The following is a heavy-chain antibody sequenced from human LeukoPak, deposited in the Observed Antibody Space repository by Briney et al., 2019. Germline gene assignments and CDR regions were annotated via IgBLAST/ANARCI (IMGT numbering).Heavy chain of an antibody. CDR1: GFTFSAYY. J-gene: IGHJ4*02. CDR2: ISSSGSTI. D-gene: IGHD1-1*01. V-gene: IGHV3-11*01. Sequence: GGSLRLSCAASGFTFSAYYMSWIRKAPGKGLEWVSYISSSGSTIYYADSVKGRFTISRDNTKKSLYLQMNSLRAEDTAVYYCATDRLDDPLGYWGQGTLVTVSS. CDR3: ATDRLDDPLGY.